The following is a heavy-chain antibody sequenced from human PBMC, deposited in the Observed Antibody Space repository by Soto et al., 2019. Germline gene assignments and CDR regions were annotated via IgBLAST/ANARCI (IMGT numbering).Heavy chain of an antibody. CDR1: GGSISSSSYC. CDR3: ARHRDYGDYNWFDP. CDR2: IYYSGST. V-gene: IGHV4-39*01. J-gene: IGHJ5*02. D-gene: IGHD4-17*01. Sequence: SETLSLTCTVSGGSISSSSYCWGWLRQPPGKGLEWIGSIYYSGSTYYHPSLKSRVTISVDTSKNQFSLKLSSVTAADAAVYYCARHRDYGDYNWFDPWGQGTLVTVSS.